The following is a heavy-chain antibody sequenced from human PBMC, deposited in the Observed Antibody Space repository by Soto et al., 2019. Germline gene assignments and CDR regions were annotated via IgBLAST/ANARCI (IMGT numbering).Heavy chain of an antibody. V-gene: IGHV4-39*07. Sequence: KTSETLSLTCTVSGDSMTSSSYYWGWIRQPPGKGLEWIGSMYHSGITYYNLSLKSRVTISVDTSKNQLSLKLSSATAADTAVYYCARSMYSTSAQLYYGMDVWGQGTTVTVSS. CDR3: ARSMYSTSAQLYYGMDV. J-gene: IGHJ6*02. CDR2: MYHSGIT. D-gene: IGHD6-6*01. CDR1: GDSMTSSSYY.